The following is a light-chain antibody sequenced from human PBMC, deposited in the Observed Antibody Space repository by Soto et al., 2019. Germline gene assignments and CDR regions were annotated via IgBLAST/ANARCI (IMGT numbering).Light chain of an antibody. Sequence: QSVLTPPPSASGSPGQSLTISCTGTSSDVGFYNFVSWYQQRPGKAPKLVIYEVTKRPSGVPDRFSGSKSGSTASLTVSGLQADDEADYYCASYAGTKLFVFGSGTKGTVL. CDR2: EVT. J-gene: IGLJ1*01. CDR3: ASYAGTKLFV. V-gene: IGLV2-8*01. CDR1: SSDVGFYNF.